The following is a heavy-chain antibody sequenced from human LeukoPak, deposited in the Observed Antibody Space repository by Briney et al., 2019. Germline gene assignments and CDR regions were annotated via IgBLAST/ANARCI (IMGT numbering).Heavy chain of an antibody. Sequence: SETLSLTCTVSGGSISSSSYYWGWIRRPPGKGLEWIGSIYYSGSTYYNPSLKSRVTISVDTSKNQFSLKLSSVTAADTAVYYCARDLGGNSQEEGIDYWGQGTLVTVSS. J-gene: IGHJ4*02. CDR2: IYYSGST. CDR3: ARDLGGNSQEEGIDY. D-gene: IGHD4-23*01. CDR1: GGSISSSSYY. V-gene: IGHV4-39*07.